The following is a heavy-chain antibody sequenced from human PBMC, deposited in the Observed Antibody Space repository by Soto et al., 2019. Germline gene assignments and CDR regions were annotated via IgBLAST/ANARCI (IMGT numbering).Heavy chain of an antibody. CDR1: GGTFSSYA. CDR3: AREYWIDGQSYLSYSCYMDV. V-gene: IGHV1-69*01. J-gene: IGHJ6*03. Sequence: QVQLVQSGAEVKKPGSSVKVSCKASGGTFSSYAISWVRQAPGQGLEWMGGIIPIFGTANDAQKFQGRVPMTAVDSTSTAYMEQGSLRVEDRAVYYCAREYWIDGQSYLSYSCYMDVWGKGTTVTVSS. CDR2: IIPIFGTA. D-gene: IGHD2-8*02.